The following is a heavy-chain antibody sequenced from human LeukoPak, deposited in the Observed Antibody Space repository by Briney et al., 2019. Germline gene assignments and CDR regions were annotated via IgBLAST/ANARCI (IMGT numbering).Heavy chain of an antibody. CDR3: ARDLEPYYYDSSGYLNDRSGYFDP. Sequence: SETLSLTCTVSGGSISSYYWSWIRQPPGKGLEWIGYIYYSGSTNYNPSLKSRVTISVDTSKNQFSLKLSSVTAADTAVYYCARDLEPYYYDSSGYLNDRSGYFDPWGRGTLVTVSS. D-gene: IGHD3-22*01. V-gene: IGHV4-59*01. CDR1: GGSISSYY. CDR2: IYYSGST. J-gene: IGHJ2*01.